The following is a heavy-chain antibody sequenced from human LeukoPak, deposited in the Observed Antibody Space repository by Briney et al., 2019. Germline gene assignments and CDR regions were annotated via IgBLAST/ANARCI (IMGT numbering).Heavy chain of an antibody. CDR3: ARGLSYGGPFDD. Sequence: SETLSLTCTVSGGSISSYYWSWIRQPPGKGLEWIGYIYYSGSTNYNPSLKSRVTISVVTSKNQFSLKLSSVTAADTAVYYCARGLSYGGPFDDWGQGTLVTVSS. V-gene: IGHV4-59*01. CDR1: GGSISSYY. CDR2: IYYSGST. J-gene: IGHJ4*02. D-gene: IGHD5-18*01.